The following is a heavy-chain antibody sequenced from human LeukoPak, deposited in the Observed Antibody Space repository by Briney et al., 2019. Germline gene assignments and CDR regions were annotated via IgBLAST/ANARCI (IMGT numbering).Heavy chain of an antibody. Sequence: PGGSLRLSCAASGFTLGNYAMSWVRQAPGKGLEWVSAISGNGYNTYYADSVKGRFTISSESSRNTLYLQMHSLRAEDTAVYYCAKGVRLWFAFYFDYWSQGTLVTVSS. CDR2: ISGNGYNT. J-gene: IGHJ4*02. CDR3: AKGVRLWFAFYFDY. D-gene: IGHD3-10*01. V-gene: IGHV3-23*01. CDR1: GFTLGNYA.